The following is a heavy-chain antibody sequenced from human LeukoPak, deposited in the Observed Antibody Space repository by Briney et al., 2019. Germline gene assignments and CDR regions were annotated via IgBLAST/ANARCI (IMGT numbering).Heavy chain of an antibody. Sequence: SETLSLTCSVSGGSIRSFCWTWVRQSAWKGLEWIGRGDTSGSTHYNPSLKGRATMSLDTSKYQFSLRLTSVTVADTAVYYCARGLGGASYYMDVWGKGTTVTVSS. D-gene: IGHD3-16*01. J-gene: IGHJ6*03. CDR2: GDTSGST. CDR1: GGSIRSFC. CDR3: ARGLGGASYYMDV. V-gene: IGHV4-4*07.